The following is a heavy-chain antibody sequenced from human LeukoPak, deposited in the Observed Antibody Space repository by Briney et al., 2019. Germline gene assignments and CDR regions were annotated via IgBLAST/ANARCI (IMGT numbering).Heavy chain of an antibody. J-gene: IGHJ4*02. Sequence: GGSLRLSCAASGFTFSSYGMHWVRQAPGKGLEWVAVIWYDGSNKYYADSVKGRFTISRDSSKNTLYLQMNSLRAEDTAVYYCARSDGGIVATNLDYWGQGTLVTVSS. CDR3: ARSDGGIVATNLDY. V-gene: IGHV3-33*01. CDR1: GFTFSSYG. CDR2: IWYDGSNK. D-gene: IGHD5-12*01.